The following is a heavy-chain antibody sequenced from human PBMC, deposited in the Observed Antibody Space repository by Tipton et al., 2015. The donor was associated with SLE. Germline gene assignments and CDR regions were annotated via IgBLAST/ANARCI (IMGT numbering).Heavy chain of an antibody. D-gene: IGHD3-22*01. Sequence: LRLSCTVSGGSFGGFYWSWIRQSPGKGLQWVGEVNESGRKNYNPSLKSRVTVSVDTSQKQISLNLRSVTAADTAVYYCARGLNYYDSSGYYPFYYMDVWGKGTTVTVSS. J-gene: IGHJ6*03. CDR2: VNESGRK. V-gene: IGHV4-34*01. CDR3: ARGLNYYDSSGYYPFYYMDV. CDR1: GGSFGGFY.